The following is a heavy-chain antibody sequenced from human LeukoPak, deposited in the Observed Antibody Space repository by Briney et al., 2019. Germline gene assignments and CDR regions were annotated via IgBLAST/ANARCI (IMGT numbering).Heavy chain of an antibody. Sequence: GGSLRLSCAASGFTFNNYAMSWVRQAPGKGLEWVSAISGSGGSTYYADSVKGRFTISRDNSKSTLYLQMYSLGAEDTAVYYCAKATNSGTSRGSFDYWGQGTLVTVSS. J-gene: IGHJ4*02. D-gene: IGHD1-26*01. CDR1: GFTFNNYA. V-gene: IGHV3-23*01. CDR2: ISGSGGST. CDR3: AKATNSGTSRGSFDY.